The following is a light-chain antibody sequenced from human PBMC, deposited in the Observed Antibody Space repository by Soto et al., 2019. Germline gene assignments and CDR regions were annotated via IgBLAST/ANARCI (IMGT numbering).Light chain of an antibody. CDR2: HAS. J-gene: IGKJ1*01. V-gene: IGKV1-5*01. Sequence: DIQMTQSPSTLSASIGDRVTIPCRASQTINNWLAWYQQKPGKAPNLLIYHASNLETGVPSRFSGSAFGTEFTLTISSLQPDDFATYYCQNYNSYPWTVGQGTKVEIK. CDR1: QTINNW. CDR3: QNYNSYPWT.